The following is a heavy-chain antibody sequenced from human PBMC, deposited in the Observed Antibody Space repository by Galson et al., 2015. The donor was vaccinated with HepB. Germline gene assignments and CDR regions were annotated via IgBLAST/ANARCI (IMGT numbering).Heavy chain of an antibody. CDR2: ISGSGGGT. J-gene: IGHJ4*02. D-gene: IGHD6-19*01. V-gene: IGHV3-23*01. CDR3: AKDYKEVAGYFDF. CDR1: RFTFSTYS. Sequence: SLRLSCAASRFTFSTYSMNWVRQAPGKGLEWVSTISGSGGGTYYADSVKGRFTISRDNSKNTLFLQMNSLRVEDTAVYYCAKDYKEVAGYFDFWGQGTLVTVSS.